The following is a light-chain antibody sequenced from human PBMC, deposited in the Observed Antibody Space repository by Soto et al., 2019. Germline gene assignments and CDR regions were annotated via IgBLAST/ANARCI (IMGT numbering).Light chain of an antibody. CDR2: AAD. Sequence: DIQMTQSPSTLSASVGDRVTITCRASQGINTYLAWYQQKPGRAPKLLVSAADTLQSGVPSRFSGSGSGTEFTLTISSLQPEDFATYYCHQLKGYPLTFGQGTRLEIK. CDR1: QGINTY. J-gene: IGKJ5*01. V-gene: IGKV1-9*01. CDR3: HQLKGYPLT.